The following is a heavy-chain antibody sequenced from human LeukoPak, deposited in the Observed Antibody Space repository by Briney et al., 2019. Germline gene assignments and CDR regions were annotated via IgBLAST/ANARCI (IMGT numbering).Heavy chain of an antibody. J-gene: IGHJ3*02. CDR2: IIPILGIA. CDR3: ARGLSPKAMIVVVCAFDI. V-gene: IGHV1-69*04. CDR1: GGTFSSYA. D-gene: IGHD3-22*01. Sequence: SVKVSCKASGGTFSSYAISWVRQAPGQGLEWMGRIIPILGIANYAQKFQGRVTITADKSTSTAYMELSSLRSEDTAVYYCARGLSPKAMIVVVCAFDIWGQGTMVTVSS.